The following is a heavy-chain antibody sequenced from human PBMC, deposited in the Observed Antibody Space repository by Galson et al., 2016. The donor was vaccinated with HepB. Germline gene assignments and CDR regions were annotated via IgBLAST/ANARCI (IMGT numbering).Heavy chain of an antibody. CDR3: AKDPYYYGSGGYYFDY. J-gene: IGHJ4*02. V-gene: IGHV3-23*01. D-gene: IGHD3-10*01. CDR1: GFTFSSYA. CDR2: ISGRGGTT. Sequence: SLRLSCAASGFTFSSYAMNWVRQAPGKGLEWVSAISGRGGTTYYADSVKGRFTVSRDKSKNTLYLQMDSLKVEDTAVYYCAKDPYYYGSGGYYFDYWGQGTQVTVSS.